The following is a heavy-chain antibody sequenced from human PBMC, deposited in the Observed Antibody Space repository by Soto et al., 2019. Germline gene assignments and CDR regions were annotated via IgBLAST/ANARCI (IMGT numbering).Heavy chain of an antibody. CDR3: ARDLYSSGWEYFQH. CDR2: IYSGGST. V-gene: IGHV3-53*04. Sequence: EVQLVESGGGLVQPGGSLRLSCAASGFTVSSNYMSWVRQAPGKGLEWVSVIYSGGSTYYADSVKGRFTISRHNSKNTLYLQMTSLRSEDTAVYYCARDLYSSGWEYFQHWGQGTLVTVSS. J-gene: IGHJ1*01. CDR1: GFTVSSNY. D-gene: IGHD6-19*01.